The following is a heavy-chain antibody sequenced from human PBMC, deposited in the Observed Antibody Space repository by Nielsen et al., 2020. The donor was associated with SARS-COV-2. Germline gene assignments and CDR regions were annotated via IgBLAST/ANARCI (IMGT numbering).Heavy chain of an antibody. CDR2: IYYSGSTRST. D-gene: IGHD3/OR15-3a*01. J-gene: IGHJ4*02. Sequence: SETLSLTCTVSGGSITSDYWSWIRQPPGKGLEWIGYIYYSGSTRSTNYNPSLKSRVSISVDTSKSQFSLKLSSVTAADTAMYYCASGGYDFAQDRHDHWGQGTLVTVSS. CDR1: GGSITSDY. CDR3: ASGGYDFAQDRHDH. V-gene: IGHV4-59*01.